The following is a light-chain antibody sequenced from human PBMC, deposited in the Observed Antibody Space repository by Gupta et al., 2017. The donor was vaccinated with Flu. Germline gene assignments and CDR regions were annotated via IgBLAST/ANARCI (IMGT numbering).Light chain of an antibody. CDR3: QQYNNWPPYS. Sequence: EIVMTQSPATLSVSPGERATLSCRASQSVSSNLAWYQQKPGQAPRLLIYGASTRATGIPARFSGSGSGKEFTLTISSRQSEDFAVYYCQQYNNWPPYSFGQGTKLEIK. J-gene: IGKJ2*03. V-gene: IGKV3-15*01. CDR1: QSVSSN. CDR2: GAS.